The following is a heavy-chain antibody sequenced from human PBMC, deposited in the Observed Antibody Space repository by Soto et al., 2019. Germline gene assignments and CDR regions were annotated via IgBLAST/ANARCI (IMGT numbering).Heavy chain of an antibody. V-gene: IGHV5-51*01. CDR3: ARHHGSPGSYFGLGV. Sequence: PGESLKISGKGSGYSFTSYWINWVREMPGKGLEWMGIIYPGDSDARYSPSFQGQVTISADKSIDTAYLQWRSLKASDTAVYYCARHHGSPGSYFGLGVWGQGTTVTVSS. CDR1: GYSFTSYW. J-gene: IGHJ6*02. D-gene: IGHD6-13*01. CDR2: IYPGDSDA.